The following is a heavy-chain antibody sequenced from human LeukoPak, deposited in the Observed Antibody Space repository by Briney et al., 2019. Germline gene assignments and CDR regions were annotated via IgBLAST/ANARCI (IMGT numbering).Heavy chain of an antibody. V-gene: IGHV4-61*01. CDR1: GDSVSSNTYF. Sequence: PSETLSLTCIVSGDSVSSNTYFWTWLRQPPGKGLEWIGFVYYNGRTKYSPSLTSRVTMSVDMSKNQFSLKLHSVTAADTAVYYCARDLGSVEKAGSLKSWFDPWGQGTLVTVSS. CDR3: ARDLGSVEKAGSLKSWFDP. CDR2: VYYNGRT. J-gene: IGHJ5*02. D-gene: IGHD6-19*01.